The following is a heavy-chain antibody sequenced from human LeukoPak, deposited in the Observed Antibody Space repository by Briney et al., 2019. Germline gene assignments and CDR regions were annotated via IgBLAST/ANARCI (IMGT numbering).Heavy chain of an antibody. D-gene: IGHD3-22*01. CDR1: GGSISSGLYY. CDR3: ARVVQSTDSSGFYLPEYFQH. V-gene: IGHV4-61*02. J-gene: IGHJ1*01. Sequence: KASETLSLTCTVSGGSISSGLYYWSWIRQPAGKGLEWIGRIYNSGSPKYNPSLKSRVTISVVTSKNQFSLKLSSVTAADTAVYYCARVVQSTDSSGFYLPEYFQHWGQGTLVTVSS. CDR2: IYNSGSP.